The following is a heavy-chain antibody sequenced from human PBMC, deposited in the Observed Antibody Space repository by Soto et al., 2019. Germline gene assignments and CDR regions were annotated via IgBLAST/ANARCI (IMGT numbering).Heavy chain of an antibody. D-gene: IGHD6-19*01. V-gene: IGHV3-23*01. J-gene: IGHJ4*02. CDR2: ISPSGAST. CDR3: AKDRSTGWYYFDY. CDR1: GFTFSDYA. Sequence: TGGSLRLSCVASGFTFSDYAMSWVRQAPGKGLEWVSGISPSGASTYYADTVKGRFTISRDSSKTMVYLQLNSLRAEDTAVYYCAKDRSTGWYYFDYWGQGT.